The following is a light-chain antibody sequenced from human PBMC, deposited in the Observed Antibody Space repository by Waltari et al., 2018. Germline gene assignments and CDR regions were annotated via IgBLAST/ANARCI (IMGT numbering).Light chain of an antibody. J-gene: IGLJ1*01. CDR3: STYSPSGTPYV. Sequence: QSALTQPASVSGSPGQSITISCTGTSGDIGRHNFVSWYQQHPGKAPRLMIFDVSNRLSGVSDRFSGSKSGNAASLTISVLQAEDEADYYCSTYSPSGTPYVFGTGTEVTVL. CDR2: DVS. V-gene: IGLV2-14*03. CDR1: SGDIGRHNF.